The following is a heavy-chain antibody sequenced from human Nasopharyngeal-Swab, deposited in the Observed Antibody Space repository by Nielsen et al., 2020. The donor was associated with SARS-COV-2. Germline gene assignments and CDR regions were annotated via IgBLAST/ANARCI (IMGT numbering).Heavy chain of an antibody. CDR3: ARAKAMITFGGVIVSDYYYGMDV. CDR2: IYPGDSDT. CDR1: GYSFTSYW. D-gene: IGHD3-16*02. Sequence: GESLKISCKGSGYSFTSYWIGWVRQMPGKGLEWMGIIYPGDSDTRYSPSFQGQVTISADKSTSTAYLQWSSLKASDTAMYYCARAKAMITFGGVIVSDYYYGMDVWGQGTTVTVSS. V-gene: IGHV5-51*01. J-gene: IGHJ6*02.